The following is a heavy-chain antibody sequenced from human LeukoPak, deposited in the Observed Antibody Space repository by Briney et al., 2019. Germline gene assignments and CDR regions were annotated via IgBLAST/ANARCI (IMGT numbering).Heavy chain of an antibody. V-gene: IGHV3-21*01. CDR1: GFTFSSYS. CDR3: ATDPSGNDYH. CDR2: ISSSSSYI. Sequence: KTGGSLRLSCAASGFTFSSYSMNWVRQAPGKGLEWVSSISSSSSYIYYADSVKGRFTISRDNAKNSVYLHMNSLRAEDTAVYYCATDPSGNDYHWGQGTLVTVSS. J-gene: IGHJ4*02. D-gene: IGHD5-12*01.